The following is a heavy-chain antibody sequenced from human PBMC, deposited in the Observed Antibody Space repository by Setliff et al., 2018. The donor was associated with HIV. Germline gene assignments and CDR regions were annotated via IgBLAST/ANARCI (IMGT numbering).Heavy chain of an antibody. CDR3: VRDPIEGYPDYFDY. CDR2: VWYDGSNK. J-gene: IGHJ4*02. D-gene: IGHD1-26*01. CDR1: GFTFSTYG. Sequence: GGSLRLSCAASGFTFSTYGMYWVRQAPGKGLEWVAVVWYDGSNKYYADSVQGRFTISRDNSKNTLYLQMNSLRPEDTATYYCVRDPIEGYPDYFDYWGQGTLVTVSS. V-gene: IGHV3-33*01.